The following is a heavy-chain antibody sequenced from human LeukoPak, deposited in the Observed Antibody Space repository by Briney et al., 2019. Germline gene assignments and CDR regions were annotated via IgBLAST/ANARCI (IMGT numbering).Heavy chain of an antibody. D-gene: IGHD1-26*01. CDR2: ITTGGTTI. V-gene: IGHV3-48*03. J-gene: IGHJ5*02. CDR3: ARSPGGANNWFDP. CDR1: GFTFSRCD. Sequence: GGSLRLSCAASGFTFSRCDMNWVRQAPGKGLEWVSHITTGGTTIYYADSVKGRFTISRDNAKNSLYLQMNSLRAEDTAVYYCARSPGGANNWFDPWGQGTLVTVSS.